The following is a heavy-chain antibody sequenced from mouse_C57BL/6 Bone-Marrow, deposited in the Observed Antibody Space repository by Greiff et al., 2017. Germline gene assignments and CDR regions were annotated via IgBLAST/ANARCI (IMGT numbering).Heavy chain of an antibody. CDR3: ARRLLRDY. CDR2: IHPNSGST. CDR1: GYTFTSYW. D-gene: IGHD2-10*01. J-gene: IGHJ2*01. V-gene: IGHV1-64*01. Sequence: LQESGAELVKPGASVKLSCKASGYTFTSYWMHWVKQRPGQGLEWIGMIHPNSGSTNYNEKFKSKATLNVDKASSTAYMQLSSLTSEDSAFYYGARRLLRDYWGQGTTLTVSS.